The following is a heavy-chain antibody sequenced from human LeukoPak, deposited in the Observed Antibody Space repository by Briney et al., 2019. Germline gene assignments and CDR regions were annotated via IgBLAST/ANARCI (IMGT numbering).Heavy chain of an antibody. CDR2: IYYSGST. J-gene: IGHJ4*02. D-gene: IGHD3-22*01. CDR3: AREKETYYYDSSGYYLIPYFDY. Sequence: SETLSLTCTVSGGSISSSSYYWGWIRQPPGKGLEWIGSIYYSGSTYYNPSLKSRVTISVDTSKNQFSLKLSSVTAADTAVYYCAREKETYYYDSSGYYLIPYFDYWGQGTLVTVSS. CDR1: GGSISSSSYY. V-gene: IGHV4-39*07.